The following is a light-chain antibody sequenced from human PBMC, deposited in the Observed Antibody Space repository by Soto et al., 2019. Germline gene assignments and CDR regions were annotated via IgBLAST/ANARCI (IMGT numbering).Light chain of an antibody. Sequence: ELVLTQSPATLSLSPGESATLSCRASQSVAGYLAWYQQKTGQGPRLLIYDSSTRATGTPARFRGSGSGTDFTLTISSLEPEDFALYFCQHRSNWRMYTFGQGTKLEIK. J-gene: IGKJ2*01. V-gene: IGKV3-11*01. CDR1: QSVAGY. CDR3: QHRSNWRMYT. CDR2: DSS.